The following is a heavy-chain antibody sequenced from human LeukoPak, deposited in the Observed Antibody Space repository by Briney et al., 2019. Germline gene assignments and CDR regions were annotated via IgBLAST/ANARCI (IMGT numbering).Heavy chain of an antibody. CDR1: GGSFRTYP. CDR3: ARQINPTTVTTLDY. CDR2: INPSGGVT. D-gene: IGHD4-11*01. Sequence: ASVKVSCKASGGSFRTYPISWVRQAPGQGLEWMGIINPSGGVTSYAQKFQGRVTITADESTSTAYMELSSLRSEDTAVYYCARQINPTTVTTLDYWGQGTLVTVSS. J-gene: IGHJ4*02. V-gene: IGHV1-69*02.